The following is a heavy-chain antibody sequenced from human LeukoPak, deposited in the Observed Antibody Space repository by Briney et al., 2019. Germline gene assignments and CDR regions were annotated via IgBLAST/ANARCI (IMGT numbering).Heavy chain of an antibody. V-gene: IGHV4-59*01. Sequence: SETLSLTCTVSGGSISSYYWSWIRQPPGKGLEWIGYIYYSGSTNYNPSLKSRVTISVDTSKNQFSLKLSSVTAADTAVYYCARAPSGTVLADWGQGTLVTVSS. CDR1: GGSISSYY. CDR2: IYYSGST. J-gene: IGHJ4*02. CDR3: ARAPSGTVLAD. D-gene: IGHD5-12*01.